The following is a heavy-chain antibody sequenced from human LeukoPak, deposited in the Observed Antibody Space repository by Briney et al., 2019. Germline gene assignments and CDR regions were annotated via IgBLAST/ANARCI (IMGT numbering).Heavy chain of an antibody. CDR2: ISWNSGSI. CDR1: GFTFDDYA. J-gene: IGHJ4*02. D-gene: IGHD1-7*01. Sequence: GGSLRLSCAASGFTFDDYAMHWVRQAPGKGLEWVSGISWNSGSIGYADSVKGRFTISRDNAKNSLYLQMNSLRAEDTALYYCAKAGYNWNYDGFDYWGQGTLVTVSS. CDR3: AKAGYNWNYDGFDY. V-gene: IGHV3-9*01.